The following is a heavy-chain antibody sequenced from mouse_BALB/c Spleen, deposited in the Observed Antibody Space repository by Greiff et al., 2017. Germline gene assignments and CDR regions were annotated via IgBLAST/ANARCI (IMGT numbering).Heavy chain of an antibody. CDR2: INPSTGYT. V-gene: IGHV1S26*01. D-gene: IGHD1-2*01. CDR3: AILRPPYYAMDY. J-gene: IGHJ4*01. Sequence: QVQLQQSGAELMKPGASVKISCKATGYTFSSYWMHWVKQRPGQGLEWIGYINPSTGYTEYNQKFKDKATLTADKSSSTAYMQLSSLTSEDSAVYYCAILRPPYYAMDYWGQGTSVTVSS. CDR1: GYTFSSYW.